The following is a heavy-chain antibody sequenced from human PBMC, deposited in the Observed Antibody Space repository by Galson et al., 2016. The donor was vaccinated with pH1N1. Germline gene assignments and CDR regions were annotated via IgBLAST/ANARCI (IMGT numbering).Heavy chain of an antibody. Sequence: SVKVSCKASGGTFSSYGINWVRQAPGQGLEWMGGIIPIFGTAKYAQNFQGRVTITADESTTTAYMALSSLRSEDTAVYYCAREDYYDTDLSDWYFDLWGRGTLLTVSS. CDR1: GGTFSSYG. J-gene: IGHJ2*01. D-gene: IGHD3-22*01. CDR2: IIPIFGTA. V-gene: IGHV1-69*13. CDR3: AREDYYDTDLSDWYFDL.